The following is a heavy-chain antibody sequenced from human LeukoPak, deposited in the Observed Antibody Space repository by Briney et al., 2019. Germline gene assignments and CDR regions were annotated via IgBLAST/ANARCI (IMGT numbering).Heavy chain of an antibody. D-gene: IGHD2-2*02. CDR3: ARDPSRRNCSSTSCYNGH. Sequence: PSETLSLTCTVSGYSISSGYYWGWIRQPPGKGLEWIGSIYHSGSTYYNPSLKSRVAISVDTSKNQFSLKLSSVTAADTAVYYCARDPSRRNCSSTSCYNGHWGKGTTVTVSS. J-gene: IGHJ6*04. CDR2: IYHSGST. V-gene: IGHV4-38-2*02. CDR1: GYSISSGYY.